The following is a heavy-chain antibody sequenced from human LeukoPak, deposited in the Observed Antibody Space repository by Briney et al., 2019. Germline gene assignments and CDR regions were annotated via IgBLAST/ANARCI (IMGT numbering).Heavy chain of an antibody. CDR3: AKDSGYTDY. V-gene: IGHV3-74*01. CDR2: TNSAGSSL. CDR1: GFTFINYW. Sequence: GGSLRLSCAASGFTFINYWMYWVRQAPGKGLVWVSRTNSAGSSLSYADSVKGRFTISRDNSKNTLYLQMNSLRAEDTAVYYCAKDSGYTDYWGQGTLVTVSS. D-gene: IGHD5-12*01. J-gene: IGHJ4*02.